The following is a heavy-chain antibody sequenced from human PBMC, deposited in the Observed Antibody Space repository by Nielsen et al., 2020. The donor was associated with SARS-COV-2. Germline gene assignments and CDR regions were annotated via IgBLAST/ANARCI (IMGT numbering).Heavy chain of an antibody. J-gene: IGHJ4*02. CDR1: GFTFSNYA. Sequence: GGSLRLSCVASGFTFSNYAMSWVRQAPGKGLEWVSAMSVRGDSTYYADSVKGRFTISRDNSRNTLCLQMNSLRVEDAAVYYCAKDPNDSTGYYIFESWGQGTLVTVSS. CDR2: MSVRGDST. CDR3: AKDPNDSTGYYIFES. D-gene: IGHD3-22*01. V-gene: IGHV3-23*01.